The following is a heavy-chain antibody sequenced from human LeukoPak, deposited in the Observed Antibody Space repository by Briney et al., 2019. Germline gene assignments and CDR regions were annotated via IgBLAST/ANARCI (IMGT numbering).Heavy chain of an antibody. V-gene: IGHV3-48*01. CDR3: VRGGTARPDY. CDR1: GFTFSSSG. CDR2: ISSSSGAK. D-gene: IGHD1/OR15-1a*01. J-gene: IGHJ4*02. Sequence: GGSLRLSCAAPGFTFSSSGMNWVRQAPGEGLEWVSYISSSSGAKSYRDSVKGRFSISRDNAKNSLFLQMDSLRAEDTAIYYCVRGGTARPDYWGQGTVVTVSS.